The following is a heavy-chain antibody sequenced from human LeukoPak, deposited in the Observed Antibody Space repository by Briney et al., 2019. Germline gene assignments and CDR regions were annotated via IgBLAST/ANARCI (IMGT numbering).Heavy chain of an antibody. V-gene: IGHV3-23*01. D-gene: IGHD2-15*01. CDR3: AKRRGYCSGGSCFPTSYYFDY. J-gene: IGHJ4*02. CDR2: ISGRGGST. CDR1: GFTFSSYA. Sequence: GGSLRLSCAASGFTFSSYAMIWARQAPGKGLEWVSAISGRGGSTYYADSVKGRFTISRDNSKNTLYLQMNSLRAEDTAVYYCAKRRGYCSGGSCFPTSYYFDYWGQGTLVPVSS.